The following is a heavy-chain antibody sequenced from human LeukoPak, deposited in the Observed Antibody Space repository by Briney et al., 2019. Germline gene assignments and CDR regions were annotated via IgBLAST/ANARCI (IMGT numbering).Heavy chain of an antibody. V-gene: IGHV4-38-2*02. Sequence: SVTLSLTCTVSGYSISSGYFWAWISQPPGKGLEWIASIYHSGSTYYSPSLKSRVTMSVDTSKNQFSLKLTSVTAADTAVYYCARVRAGSRLDAFDIWGQGTMVTVSS. CDR1: GYSISSGYF. D-gene: IGHD2-2*01. CDR2: IYHSGST. CDR3: ARVRAGSRLDAFDI. J-gene: IGHJ3*02.